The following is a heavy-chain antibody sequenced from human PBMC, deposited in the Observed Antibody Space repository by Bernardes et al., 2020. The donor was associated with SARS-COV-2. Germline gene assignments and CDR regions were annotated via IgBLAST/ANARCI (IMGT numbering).Heavy chain of an antibody. Sequence: GGSLRLSCAASGFTFSSYGMHWVRQAPGKGLEWVAVIWYDGSNKYYADSVKGRFTISRDNSKNTVYLQMNSLRAEDTAVYYCARDYGRKVLSIAVAGTVDYWGKGTLVTVSS. CDR1: GFTFSSYG. CDR3: ARDYGRKVLSIAVAGTVDY. J-gene: IGHJ4*02. D-gene: IGHD6-19*01. CDR2: IWYDGSNK. V-gene: IGHV3-33*01.